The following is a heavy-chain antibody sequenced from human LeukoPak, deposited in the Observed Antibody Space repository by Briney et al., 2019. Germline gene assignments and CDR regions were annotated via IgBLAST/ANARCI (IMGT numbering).Heavy chain of an antibody. CDR1: GGSISSSSYY. V-gene: IGHV4-39*07. CDR3: ARDLGKWLRLGGYNWFDP. CDR2: IYYSGST. D-gene: IGHD5-12*01. J-gene: IGHJ5*02. Sequence: PSETLSLTCTASGGSISSSSYYWGWLRQPPGKGLEWIGSIYYSGSTYYNPSLKSRVTISVDKSKNQFSLKLSAVPAADTAVYYCARDLGKWLRLGGYNWFDPWGQGTLVTVSS.